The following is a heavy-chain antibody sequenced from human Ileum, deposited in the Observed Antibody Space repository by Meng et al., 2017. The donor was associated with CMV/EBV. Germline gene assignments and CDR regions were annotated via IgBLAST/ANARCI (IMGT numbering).Heavy chain of an antibody. Sequence: GGSLRLSCAASGFTFSSYSMNWVRQAPGKGLEWVSSISSSSSNRYYADSVKGRFTISRDNSKNSLYLQMNSLRAEDTAVYYCARADIVVVLIDYYGMDVWGQGTTVTVSS. CDR3: ARADIVVVLIDYYGMDV. CDR2: ISSSSSNR. V-gene: IGHV3-21*01. D-gene: IGHD2-2*01. CDR1: GFTFSSYS. J-gene: IGHJ6*02.